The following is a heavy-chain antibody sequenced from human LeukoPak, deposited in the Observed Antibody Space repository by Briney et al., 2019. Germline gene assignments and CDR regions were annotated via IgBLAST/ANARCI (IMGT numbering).Heavy chain of an antibody. CDR2: IYHSGDT. V-gene: IGHV4-34*01. Sequence: SETLSLTCAVYGGSFSGYYWSWIRQPPGKGLEWIGEIYHSGDTNYNPSLKSRVAISVDTSKKQFSLRVRSVTAADTAGYYCATEGDSTAELAYWGQGTLVTVSS. J-gene: IGHJ4*02. D-gene: IGHD2/OR15-2a*01. CDR3: ATEGDSTAELAY. CDR1: GGSFSGYY.